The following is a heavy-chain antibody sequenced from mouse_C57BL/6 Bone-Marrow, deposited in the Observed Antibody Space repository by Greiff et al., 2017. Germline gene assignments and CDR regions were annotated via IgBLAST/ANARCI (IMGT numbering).Heavy chain of an antibody. J-gene: IGHJ1*03. Sequence: QVTLKESGPGILQPSPTLSLTCSFSGFSLSTFGLGVGWIRQPSGKGLEWLAHIWWDDDNYYNPALKSRLTISKDTSKNQVVLKIANVDTADTATYYCARIWAGGYYVFWYFDVWGTGTTVTVSS. CDR1: GFSLSTFGLG. V-gene: IGHV8-8*01. CDR2: IWWDDDN. D-gene: IGHD2-3*01. CDR3: ARIWAGGYYVFWYFDV.